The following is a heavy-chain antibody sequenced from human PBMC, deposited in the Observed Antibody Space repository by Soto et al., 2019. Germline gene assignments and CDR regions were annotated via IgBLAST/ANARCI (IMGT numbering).Heavy chain of an antibody. D-gene: IGHD1-26*01. CDR3: ARGLPFSGSYLYFDY. J-gene: IGHJ4*02. CDR2: IYYSGST. V-gene: IGHV4-59*01. CDR1: GGSISSYY. Sequence: SETLSLTCTVSGGSISSYYWSWIRQPPGKGLEWIGYIYYSGSTNYNPSLKSRVTISVDTSKNQFSLKLSSVTAADTAVYYCARGLPFSGSYLYFDYWGQGTLVTVSS.